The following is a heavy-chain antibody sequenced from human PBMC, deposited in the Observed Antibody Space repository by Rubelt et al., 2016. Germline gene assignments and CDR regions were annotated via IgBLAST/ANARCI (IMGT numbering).Heavy chain of an antibody. CDR1: GGTFSSYA. D-gene: IGHD3-22*01. V-gene: IGHV1-69*06. Sequence: QVQLVQSGAEVKKPGSSVKVSCKASGGTFSSYAISWVRQAPGQGLEWMGGIIPIFGTANYAQKFQGRVTTTADKSTGTAYMELSSRRSEDTAVYYCARDLVGVVITTHDAFDIWGQGTMVTVSS. CDR2: IIPIFGTA. J-gene: IGHJ3*02. CDR3: ARDLVGVVITTHDAFDI.